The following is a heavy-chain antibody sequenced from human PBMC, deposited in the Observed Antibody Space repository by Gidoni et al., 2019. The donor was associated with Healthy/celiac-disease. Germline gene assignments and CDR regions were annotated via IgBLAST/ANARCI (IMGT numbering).Heavy chain of an antibody. CDR1: GFTFSSYA. Sequence: EVQLLESGGGLVQPGGSLRLSCAASGFTFSSYAMSWVRQAPGKGLEWVSAISGSGGSTYYADSVKGRFTISRDNSKNTLYLQMNSLRAEDTAVYYCAKDSWGGYDSGRWFDPWGQGTLVTVSS. CDR2: ISGSGGST. J-gene: IGHJ5*02. D-gene: IGHD5-12*01. CDR3: AKDSWGGYDSGRWFDP. V-gene: IGHV3-23*01.